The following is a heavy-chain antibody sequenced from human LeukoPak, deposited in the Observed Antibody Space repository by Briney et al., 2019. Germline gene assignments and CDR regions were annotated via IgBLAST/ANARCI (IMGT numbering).Heavy chain of an antibody. D-gene: IGHD2-15*01. Sequence: SETLSLTCTVSGYSISSGYYWGWIRQPPGKGLEWIGSIYHSGSTYYNPSLKSRVTISVDTSKTQFSLKLSSVTAADTAVYYCARLLAYCSGGSCYRYYFDYWGQGTLVTVSS. CDR3: ARLLAYCSGGSCYRYYFDY. CDR2: IYHSGST. CDR1: GYSISSGYY. V-gene: IGHV4-38-2*02. J-gene: IGHJ4*02.